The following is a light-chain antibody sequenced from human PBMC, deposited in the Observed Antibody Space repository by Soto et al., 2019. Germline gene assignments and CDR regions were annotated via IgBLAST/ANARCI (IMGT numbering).Light chain of an antibody. CDR2: GAS. J-gene: IGKJ5*01. Sequence: EIVMTQSPTTLSVSPGERATLSCRASQSVSSNLAWYQLKPGQAPRLLIYGASTRATGIPARFSGSGSGTEFTLTISSLQSEDFAVYYCQQYNNWPPFTFGQGTRLENK. CDR1: QSVSSN. V-gene: IGKV3-15*01. CDR3: QQYNNWPPFT.